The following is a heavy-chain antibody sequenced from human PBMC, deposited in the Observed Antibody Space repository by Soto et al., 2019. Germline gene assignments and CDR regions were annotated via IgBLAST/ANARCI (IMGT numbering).Heavy chain of an antibody. D-gene: IGHD4-17*01. CDR2: ISYSGRT. J-gene: IGHJ4*02. V-gene: IGHV4-39*01. CDR1: GASVITDNYF. CDR3: ARRRASDYGGNHHPYYFDR. Sequence: SETLSLTCTVSGASVITDNYFWVWIRQSPRRGLELIGSISYSGRTYDNPSLQSRVTISIDASKNEFSLKLTSVTTADTAVYYCARRRASDYGGNHHPYYFDRWGQGTLVTVSS.